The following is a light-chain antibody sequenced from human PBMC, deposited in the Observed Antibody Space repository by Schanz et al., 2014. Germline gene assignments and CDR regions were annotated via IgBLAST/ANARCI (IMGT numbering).Light chain of an antibody. V-gene: IGLV2-11*01. CDR1: SSGVGDLNY. CDR2: EVT. Sequence: QSALTQPRSVSGSPGQSVSISCTGTSSGVGDLNYVSWYQQHPGKAPKLMIYEVTKRPSGVPDRFSGSKSGTSASLAISGLQSEDEADYYCSSYATTNTLVFGGGTKLTVL. CDR3: SSYATTNTLV. J-gene: IGLJ2*01.